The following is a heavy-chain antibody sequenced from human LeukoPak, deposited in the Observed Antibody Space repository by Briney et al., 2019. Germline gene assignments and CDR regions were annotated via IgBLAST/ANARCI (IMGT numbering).Heavy chain of an antibody. CDR1: GFIFSQYS. V-gene: IGHV3-48*01. D-gene: IGHD5-12*01. Sequence: GGSLRLSCAASGFIFSQYSMDGVRQAPGKGLEWVSHIRSSSETFYADSVKGRFTISRDNARNSLYLQMNNLRGEDTAIYYCARDAGNSGYGCDLWGQGTLVTVSS. CDR2: IRSSSET. J-gene: IGHJ5*02. CDR3: ARDAGNSGYGCDL.